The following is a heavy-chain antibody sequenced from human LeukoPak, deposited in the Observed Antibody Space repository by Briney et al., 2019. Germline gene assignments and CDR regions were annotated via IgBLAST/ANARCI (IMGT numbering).Heavy chain of an antibody. Sequence: SETLSLTCTVPAYSISSGYYWGWIRQPPGKGLEWIGSIYHSGSTYYNPSLKSRVTISVDTSKNQFSLKLSSVTAADTAVYYCARNTADTAMVTVDYWGQGTLVTVSS. CDR1: AYSISSGYY. J-gene: IGHJ4*02. CDR2: IYHSGST. V-gene: IGHV4-38-2*02. CDR3: ARNTADTAMVTVDY. D-gene: IGHD5-18*01.